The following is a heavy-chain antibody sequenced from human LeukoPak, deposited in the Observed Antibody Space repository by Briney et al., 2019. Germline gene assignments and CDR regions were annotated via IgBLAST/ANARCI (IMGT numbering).Heavy chain of an antibody. V-gene: IGHV5-51*01. Sequence: GESLKISCKGSGYSFTSYWIGWVRQMPGKGLEWMGIIYPGDSDTRYSSSFQGQVTISADKSISTAYLQWSSLKASDTAMYYCARLGGITGTTCWFDPWGQGTLVTVSS. CDR2: IYPGDSDT. CDR3: ARLGGITGTTCWFDP. J-gene: IGHJ5*02. CDR1: GYSFTSYW. D-gene: IGHD1-7*01.